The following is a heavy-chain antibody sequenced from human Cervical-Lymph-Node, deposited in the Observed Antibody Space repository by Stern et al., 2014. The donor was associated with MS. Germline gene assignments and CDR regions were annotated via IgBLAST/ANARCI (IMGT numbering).Heavy chain of an antibody. V-gene: IGHV4-30-4*01. CDR3: ARPPLAPATYLFDY. CDR2: IYYSGST. CDR1: GGSISNGDYY. Sequence: QLQLQETGPGLVKPSQTLSLTCTVSGGSISNGDYYWSWIRQPPGKGLEWIGYIYYSGSTSFNPYLKCRVTISVDTSKNQFSLKLSSVTAADTAVYYCARPPLAPATYLFDYWGPGTLVTVSS. D-gene: IGHD1-26*01. J-gene: IGHJ4*02.